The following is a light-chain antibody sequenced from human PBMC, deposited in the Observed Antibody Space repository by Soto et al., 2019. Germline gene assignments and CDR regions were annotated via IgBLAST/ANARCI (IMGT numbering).Light chain of an antibody. V-gene: IGKV1-5*01. CDR3: QQYDTYSRT. CDR2: HGT. J-gene: IGKJ1*01. CDR1: QRISNW. Sequence: DIQMTQSPSTLSAYVGDRVTITCRASQRISNWLAWYQQKPGKAPKLLIYHGTDLQSGVPSRFSGSGSGAEFTLTIGSLQPDDFATYYCQQYDTYSRTFGQGTKLEIK.